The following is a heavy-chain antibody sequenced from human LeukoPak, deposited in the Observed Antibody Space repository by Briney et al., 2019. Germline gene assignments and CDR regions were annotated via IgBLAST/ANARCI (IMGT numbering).Heavy chain of an antibody. CDR1: GDILTELS. D-gene: IGHD3-3*01. Sequence: ASVKVSCKVSGDILTELSIQWVRQAPGKGLECMGGFDPEQNTMIYAQRLQGRVTMTEDTSTDTAYMELSSLTSEDTGIYYCATRSGDFWSGYVNWGLGTLVTVSS. J-gene: IGHJ4*02. V-gene: IGHV1-24*01. CDR2: FDPEQNTM. CDR3: ATRSGDFWSGYVN.